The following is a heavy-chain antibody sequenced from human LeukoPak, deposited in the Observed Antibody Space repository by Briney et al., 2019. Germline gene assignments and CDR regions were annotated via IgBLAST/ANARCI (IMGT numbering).Heavy chain of an antibody. D-gene: IGHD3/OR15-3a*01. CDR1: GFAFSSYG. CDR3: AKDGTHGVDWWGYYFDY. V-gene: IGHV3-30*02. Sequence: PGGSLRLSCAASGFAFSSYGMHWVRQAPGKGLEWVAYIHYDSTTEDYADSVKGRFTISRDNSKNTLYLQMNSLGAEDTAVYYCAKDGTHGVDWWGYYFDYWGQGTLVTVSS. J-gene: IGHJ4*02. CDR2: IHYDSTTE.